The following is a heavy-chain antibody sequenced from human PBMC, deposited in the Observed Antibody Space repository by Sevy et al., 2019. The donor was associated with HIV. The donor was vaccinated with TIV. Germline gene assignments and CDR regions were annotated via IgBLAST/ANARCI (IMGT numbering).Heavy chain of an antibody. CDR1: GFTFSSYA. J-gene: IGHJ4*02. CDR2: ISYDGSNK. Sequence: GGSLRLSCAASGFTFSSYAMHWVRQAPGKGLEWVAVISYDGSNKYYAHSVKGRFTISRDNSKNTLYLQMNSLRAEDTAVYYCAREGENYYDSSGLFDYWGQGTLVTVSS. D-gene: IGHD3-22*01. CDR3: AREGENYYDSSGLFDY. V-gene: IGHV3-30-3*01.